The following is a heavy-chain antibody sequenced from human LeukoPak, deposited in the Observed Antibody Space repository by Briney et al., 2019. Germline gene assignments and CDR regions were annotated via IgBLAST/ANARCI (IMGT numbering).Heavy chain of an antibody. Sequence: SETLSLTCTVSGGSISSYDWSWIRQPAGKGLEWIGRIYTSGSTNYNPSLKSRVTMSVDTPKNQFSLKLSSVTAADTAVYYCAGNYDILTGVDYWGQGTLVTVSS. D-gene: IGHD3-9*01. CDR2: IYTSGST. J-gene: IGHJ4*02. V-gene: IGHV4-4*07. CDR3: AGNYDILTGVDY. CDR1: GGSISSYD.